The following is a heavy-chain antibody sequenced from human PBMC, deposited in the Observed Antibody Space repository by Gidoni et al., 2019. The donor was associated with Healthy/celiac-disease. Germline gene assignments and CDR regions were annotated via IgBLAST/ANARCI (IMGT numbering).Heavy chain of an antibody. J-gene: IGHJ4*02. V-gene: IGHV3-48*03. Sequence: EVQLLESGGGLVQPGGSLRLSCAASGFTFSSYEMNWVRQAPGKGLEWVSYISSSGSTIYYADSVKGRFTISRDNAKNSLYLQMNSLRAEDTAVYYCARRASIAAAGDSFDYWGQGTLVTVSS. CDR1: GFTFSSYE. D-gene: IGHD6-13*01. CDR2: ISSSGSTI. CDR3: ARRASIAAAGDSFDY.